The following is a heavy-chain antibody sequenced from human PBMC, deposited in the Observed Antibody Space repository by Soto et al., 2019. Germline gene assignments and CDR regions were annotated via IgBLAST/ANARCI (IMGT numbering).Heavy chain of an antibody. CDR2: ISWNSGSI. CDR1: GFTFDDYA. V-gene: IGHV3-9*01. J-gene: IGHJ4*01. Sequence: EVQLVESGGGLVQPGRSLRLSCAASGFTFDDYAMHWVRQAPGKGLEWVSGISWNSGSIGYADSVKGRFTISRDNAKNALYLQMNSLRAEDTAMYYCAKADMVRGVGVFDYWGHGNLVTVAS. CDR3: AKADMVRGVGVFDY. D-gene: IGHD3-10*01.